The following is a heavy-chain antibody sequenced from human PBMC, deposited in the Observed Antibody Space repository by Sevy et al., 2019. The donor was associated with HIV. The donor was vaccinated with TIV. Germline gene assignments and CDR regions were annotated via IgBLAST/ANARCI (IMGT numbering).Heavy chain of an antibody. V-gene: IGHV3-33*01. Sequence: GGSLRLSCAASGFTFSSYGMHWVRQAPGKGLEWVAVIWYDGSNKYYAESVKGRLTITKDNSNNTLKLQMNSLRAEDTAVYYCERSHPRYCRGGSCYSAYYYGMDVWGQGTTVTVSS. D-gene: IGHD2-15*01. J-gene: IGHJ6*02. CDR3: ERSHPRYCRGGSCYSAYYYGMDV. CDR2: IWYDGSNK. CDR1: GFTFSSYG.